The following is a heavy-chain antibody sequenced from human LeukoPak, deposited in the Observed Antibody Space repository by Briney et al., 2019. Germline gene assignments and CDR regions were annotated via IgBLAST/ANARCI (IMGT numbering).Heavy chain of an antibody. Sequence: WGSLRLSCAASGFTFSNYIIHWVRQAPGKGLDWVAVILENGSNQYYADSVKGRFTISRDNAKNSLYLQMNSLRAEDTALYYCARWITYYYDSSGYDPWGQGTLVTVSS. CDR2: ILENGSNQ. D-gene: IGHD3-22*01. V-gene: IGHV3-30*04. CDR1: GFTFSNYI. J-gene: IGHJ5*02. CDR3: ARWITYYYDSSGYDP.